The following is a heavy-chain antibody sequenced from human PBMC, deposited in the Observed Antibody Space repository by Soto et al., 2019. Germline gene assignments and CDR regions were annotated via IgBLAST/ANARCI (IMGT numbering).Heavy chain of an antibody. V-gene: IGHV3-23*01. CDR2: ISGSGGST. CDR3: AKDLRRQLAHYFDY. D-gene: IGHD6-6*01. J-gene: IGHJ4*02. CDR1: GFTFSSYA. Sequence: PVGSLRLSCAASGFTFSSYAMSWVRQAPGKGLEWVSAISGSGGSTYYADSVKGRFTISRDNSKNTLYLQMNSLRAEDTAVYYCAKDLRRQLAHYFDYWGQGTLVTVSS.